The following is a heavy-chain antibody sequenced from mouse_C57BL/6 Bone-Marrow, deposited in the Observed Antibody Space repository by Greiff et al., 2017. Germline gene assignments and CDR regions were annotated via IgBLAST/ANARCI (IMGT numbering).Heavy chain of an antibody. J-gene: IGHJ3*01. V-gene: IGHV5-6*01. CDR1: GFTFSSYG. CDR2: ISSGGSYT. D-gene: IGHD1-1*01. Sequence: EVMLVESGGDLVKPGGSLKLSCAASGFTFSSYGMSWVRQTPDKRLEWVATISSGGSYTYYPDSVKGRFTISRDNAKNTLYLQMSSLKSEDTAMYYCARPYGSSLAWFAYWGQGTLVTVSA. CDR3: ARPYGSSLAWFAY.